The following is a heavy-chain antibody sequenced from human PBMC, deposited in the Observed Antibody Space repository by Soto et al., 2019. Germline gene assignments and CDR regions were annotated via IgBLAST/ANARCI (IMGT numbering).Heavy chain of an antibody. CDR3: ATGGYRYGPITDY. D-gene: IGHD5-18*01. CDR1: GYTFSGYY. V-gene: IGHV1-2*02. Sequence: ASVKGSCKASGYTFSGYYMHWVRQAPGQGLEWMGWINPNSGGTNYAQKFQGRVTMTRDTSISTAYMELSRLRSDDTAVYYCATGGYRYGPITDYWGQGTLVTVSS. CDR2: INPNSGGT. J-gene: IGHJ4*02.